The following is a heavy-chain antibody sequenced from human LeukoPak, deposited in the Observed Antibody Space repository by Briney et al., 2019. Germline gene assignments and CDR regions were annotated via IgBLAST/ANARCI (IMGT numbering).Heavy chain of an antibody. V-gene: IGHV3-23*01. CDR1: GFTFSSYA. Sequence: GGSLRLSCAASGFTFSSYAMSWVRQAPGKGLEWVSAISGSGGSTYYADSVRGRFTISRDNSRNTMYLQMNSLRVEDAAVYYCAKAPVTSCRGAFCYPFDSWGQGTLVTVSS. CDR2: ISGSGGST. CDR3: AKAPVTSCRGAFCYPFDS. D-gene: IGHD2-15*01. J-gene: IGHJ4*02.